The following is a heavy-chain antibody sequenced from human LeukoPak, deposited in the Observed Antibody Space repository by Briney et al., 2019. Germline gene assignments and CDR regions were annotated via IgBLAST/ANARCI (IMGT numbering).Heavy chain of an antibody. CDR2: ISWNSGSI. V-gene: IGHV3-9*01. J-gene: IGHJ4*02. Sequence: PGGSLRLSCAASGFTFDDYAMHWVRQAPGKGLEWVSGISWNSGSIGYADSVKGRFTISRDNSKNTLYLQMSSLRAEDTAVYYCVSRATFFDYWGQGTLVTVSS. CDR3: VSRATFFDY. CDR1: GFTFDDYA. D-gene: IGHD3-16*01.